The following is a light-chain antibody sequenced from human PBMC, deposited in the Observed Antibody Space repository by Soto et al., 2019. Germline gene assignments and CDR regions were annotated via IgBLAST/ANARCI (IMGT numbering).Light chain of an antibody. CDR2: DAS. V-gene: IGKV3-11*01. J-gene: IGKJ1*01. CDR3: QQRSNWPHT. Sequence: EIVLTQSPATLSLSPGERATLSCRASQSVSSYLAWYQQKPGQAPRLLIYDASNRATGIPARFSGSGSGTEVTLTISSLEPEDFAVYYCQQRSNWPHTFGQGTKVEIK. CDR1: QSVSSY.